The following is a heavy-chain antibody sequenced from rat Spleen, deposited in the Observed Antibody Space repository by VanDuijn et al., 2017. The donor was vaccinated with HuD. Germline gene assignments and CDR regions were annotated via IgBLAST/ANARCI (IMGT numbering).Heavy chain of an antibody. J-gene: IGHJ2*01. D-gene: IGHD1-6*01. CDR3: TTYSDYATSPFDY. Sequence: VQLKESGPGLVQPSQTLSLTCTVSGFSLISYAVNWVRQPPGKGLEWVATIFYDGSGTYYRDSVKGRFTLSRDNANSTLYLQMGSLRSEDTATYYCTTYSDYATSPFDYWGQGVMVTVSS. CDR2: IFYDGSGT. CDR1: GFSLISYA. V-gene: IGHV5S10*01.